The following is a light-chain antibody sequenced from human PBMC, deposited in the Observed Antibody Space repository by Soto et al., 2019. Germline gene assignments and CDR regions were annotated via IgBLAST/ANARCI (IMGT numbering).Light chain of an antibody. CDR2: DAS. Sequence: DIQMTQSPSSLSASVGDRVTITCQARQDISNYLNWYQQKPGKAPKLLIYDASNLETGVPSRFSGSGSGTDFTFTISSLQPEDIATYDCQQYDNLPVTFGGGTKVEIK. V-gene: IGKV1-33*01. CDR3: QQYDNLPVT. CDR1: QDISNY. J-gene: IGKJ4*01.